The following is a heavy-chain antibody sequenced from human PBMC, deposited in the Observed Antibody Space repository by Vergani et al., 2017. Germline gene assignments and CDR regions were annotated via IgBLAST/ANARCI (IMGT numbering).Heavy chain of an antibody. J-gene: IGHJ4*02. CDR1: GFTFSSYA. D-gene: IGHD5-18*01. CDR3: AGGHEHGIQLLRKLDY. CDR2: ISGSSGSTI. Sequence: EVQLLESGGGLVQPGGSLRLSCAASGFTFSSYAMSWVRQAPGKGLYWVSAISGSSGSTIYYADSVKGRFTISRDNAKNSLYLQMNSLRAEDTAVYYCAGGHEHGIQLLRKLDYWGQGTLVTVSS. V-gene: IGHV3-23*01.